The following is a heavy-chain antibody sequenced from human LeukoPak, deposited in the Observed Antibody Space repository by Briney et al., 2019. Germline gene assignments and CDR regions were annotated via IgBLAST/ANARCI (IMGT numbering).Heavy chain of an antibody. CDR3: ARGPSGYHNT. CDR2: INPDGSEK. D-gene: IGHD5-12*01. CDR1: GFTFNNYN. Sequence: GGSLRLSCAASGFTFNNYNMNWVRQAPGKGLEWVANINPDGSEKNYVDSVKGRFTISRDNSKNTLYLQMNSLRAEDTAVYYCARGPSGYHNTGGQGTLVTVSS. J-gene: IGHJ4*02. V-gene: IGHV3-7*01.